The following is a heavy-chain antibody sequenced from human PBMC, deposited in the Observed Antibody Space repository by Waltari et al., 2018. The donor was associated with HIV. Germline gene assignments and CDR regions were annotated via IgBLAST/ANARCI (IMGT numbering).Heavy chain of an antibody. D-gene: IGHD6-13*01. CDR2: IYSGGST. Sequence: EVQLVESGGGLIQPGGSLRLSCAASGFTVSRNYMSWVRQAPGKVLEWVSVIYSGGSTYYADSVKGRFTISRDNSKNTLYLQMNSLRAEDTAVYYCARSWGSWYEGYLDYWGQGTLVTVSS. CDR3: ARSWGSWYEGYLDY. J-gene: IGHJ4*02. V-gene: IGHV3-53*01. CDR1: GFTVSRNY.